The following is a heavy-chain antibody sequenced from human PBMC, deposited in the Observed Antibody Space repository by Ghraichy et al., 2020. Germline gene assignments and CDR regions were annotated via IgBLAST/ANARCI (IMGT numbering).Heavy chain of an antibody. Sequence: GGSLRLSRADIGSRDHKSGIRSRIRTPYAVLWWVTNIQQDGNEKYYVDSVKGRFTTSRDNSKNSLYLQMNSLRVEDTAVYYCARYMLPGNISPRLDSWCQGTLATVSS. V-gene: IGHV3-7*01. CDR3: ARYMLPGNISPRLDS. J-gene: IGHJ5*02. D-gene: IGHD5/OR15-5a*01. CDR1: GSRDHKSG. CDR2: IQQDGNEK.